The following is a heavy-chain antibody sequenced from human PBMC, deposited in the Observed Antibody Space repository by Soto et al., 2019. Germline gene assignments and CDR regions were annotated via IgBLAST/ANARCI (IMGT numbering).Heavy chain of an antibody. CDR3: ARDQYSSSPENLYYYYYGMDV. CDR1: GFTFSSYG. Sequence: GGSLRLSCAASGFTFSSYGMHWVRQAPGKGLEWVAVIWYDGSNKYYADSVKGRFTISRDNSKNTLYLQMNSLRAEDTAVYYCARDQYSSSPENLYYYYYGMDVWGQGTTVTVSS. D-gene: IGHD6-6*01. J-gene: IGHJ6*02. V-gene: IGHV3-33*01. CDR2: IWYDGSNK.